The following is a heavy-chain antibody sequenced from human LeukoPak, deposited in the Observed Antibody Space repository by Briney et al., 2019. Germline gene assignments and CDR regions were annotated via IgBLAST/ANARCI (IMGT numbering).Heavy chain of an antibody. CDR2: IKSKTDGGTT. J-gene: IGHJ4*02. Sequence: GGSLRLSCAASGFTFSNAWMSWVRQAPGKGLEWVGRIKSKTDGGTTDYAAPVKGRFTISRDDSKNMVYLQMNRLKIEDTAVYYCTTDGSRYYDLLTSYSYFDYWGQGTVVAVS. CDR3: TTDGSRYYDLLTSYSYFDY. D-gene: IGHD3-9*01. V-gene: IGHV3-15*01. CDR1: GFTFSNAW.